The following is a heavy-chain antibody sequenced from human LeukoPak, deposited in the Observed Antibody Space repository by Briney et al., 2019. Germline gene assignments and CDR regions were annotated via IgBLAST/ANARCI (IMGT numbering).Heavy chain of an antibody. CDR3: ARDLRDSPGFDY. CDR2: IKHDGSEK. V-gene: IGHV3-7*01. CDR1: GFTFSSYW. Sequence: PGGSLRLSCAASGFTFSSYWMNWVRQAPGKGLEWVANIKHDGSEKYYVDSMKGRFTISRDNAKKSLYLQMNSLRAEDTAVYYCARDLRDSPGFDYWGQGTLVTVSS. J-gene: IGHJ4*02. D-gene: IGHD2-21*01.